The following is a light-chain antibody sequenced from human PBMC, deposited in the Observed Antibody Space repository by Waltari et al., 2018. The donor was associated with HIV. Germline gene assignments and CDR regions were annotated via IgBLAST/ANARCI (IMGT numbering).Light chain of an antibody. V-gene: IGKV1-27*01. J-gene: IGKJ4*01. CDR1: QAISNQ. CDR3: QKFNSAPLT. Sequence: DLQMTQSPSSLSAFVGDQVTITCRASQAISNQLAWYQHKAGKVPKLLIYAASTLQSGVPSRFNGSGSGTDFTLTITNLQPEDIATYYCQKFNSAPLTFGGGTKVEIK. CDR2: AAS.